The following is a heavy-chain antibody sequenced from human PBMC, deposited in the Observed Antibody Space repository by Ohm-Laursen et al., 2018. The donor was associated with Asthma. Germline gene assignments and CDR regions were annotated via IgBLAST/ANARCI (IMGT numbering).Heavy chain of an antibody. V-gene: IGHV1-46*03. CDR3: ARDTGVGGGNSIDY. D-gene: IGHD4-23*01. Sequence: GASVKVSCKTSGYTFTSYYMHWVRQAPGQGLEWMGIINPSGGSTSYAQKFQGRVTMTRDTSTSTLYMELSGLRSEDTAVYFCARDTGVGGGNSIDYWGQGTLVTVSS. J-gene: IGHJ4*02. CDR1: GYTFTSYY. CDR2: INPSGGST.